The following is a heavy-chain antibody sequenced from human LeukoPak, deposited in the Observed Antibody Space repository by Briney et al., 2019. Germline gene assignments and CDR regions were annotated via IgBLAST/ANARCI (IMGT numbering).Heavy chain of an antibody. V-gene: IGHV3-30*18. J-gene: IGHJ4*02. D-gene: IGHD2-2*01. CDR1: GFTFNNYG. CDR2: ISYDGRNI. CDR3: AKGPLRGTAAAIDY. Sequence: GGSLRLSCAASGFTFNNYGMHWVRQAPGKGLEWVAVISYDGRNIHYLDSVKGRFTISRDISTDTLWLQMDSLRTEDTAVYYCAKGPLRGTAAAIDYWGQGTLVTVSS.